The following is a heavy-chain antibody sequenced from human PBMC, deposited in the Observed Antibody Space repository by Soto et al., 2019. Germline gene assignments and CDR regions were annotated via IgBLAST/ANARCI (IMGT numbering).Heavy chain of an antibody. V-gene: IGHV3-23*01. D-gene: IGHD2-2*01. CDR3: AKAGYCSSATCATRYYYMDV. J-gene: IGHJ6*03. Sequence: EVQLLESGGGLVQPGGSLRLSCAASGFTFSSYAMGWVRQAPGKGQEWVSAISGSGGSTYYADSVKGRFTISRDNSKNTLYLQMNSLRAEDTAVYYCAKAGYCSSATCATRYYYMDVWGKGTTVTVSS. CDR1: GFTFSSYA. CDR2: ISGSGGST.